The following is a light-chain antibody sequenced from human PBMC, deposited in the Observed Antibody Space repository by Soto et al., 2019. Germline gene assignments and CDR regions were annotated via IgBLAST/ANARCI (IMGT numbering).Light chain of an antibody. Sequence: EILLTQSPGTLSLSPGERATLSCRAIQSVSSSYLAWYQKKPGQAPRLLIYHASARATGIPARFSGSGSGTEFTLTISGLQSEDFAVYYCQQYNNWPPWTFGQGTKVDI. V-gene: IGKV3-15*01. CDR2: HAS. CDR1: QSVSSSY. J-gene: IGKJ1*01. CDR3: QQYNNWPPWT.